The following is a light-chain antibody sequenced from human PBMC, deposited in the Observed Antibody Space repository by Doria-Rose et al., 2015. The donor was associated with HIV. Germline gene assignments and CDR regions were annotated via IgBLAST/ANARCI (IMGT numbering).Light chain of an antibody. J-gene: IGKJ1*01. CDR2: DGS. Sequence: EIVLAQSPGTLSLSPGERATLSCRASQSFSSTYLAWYQQTPGQAPSLLIYDGSTRATGIPDRFSASGSGTDFTLTINRLEPEDFAPYYCHQYGTSWTFGQGTKVEI. CDR3: HQYGTSWT. V-gene: IGKV3-20*01. CDR1: QSFSSTY.